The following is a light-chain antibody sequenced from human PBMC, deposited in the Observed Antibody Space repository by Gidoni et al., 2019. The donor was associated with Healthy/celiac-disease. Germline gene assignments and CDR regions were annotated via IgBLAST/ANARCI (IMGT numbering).Light chain of an antibody. J-gene: IGLJ1*01. CDR1: KLGDKY. Sequence: SYELTQLPSVSVSPGQTASITCSGDKLGDKYACWYQQKPGQSPVLVIYQDSKRPSGIPERFSGSNSGNTATLTIGGTQAMDEADYYCQAWDSSLYVFGTGTKVTVL. CDR2: QDS. CDR3: QAWDSSLYV. V-gene: IGLV3-1*01.